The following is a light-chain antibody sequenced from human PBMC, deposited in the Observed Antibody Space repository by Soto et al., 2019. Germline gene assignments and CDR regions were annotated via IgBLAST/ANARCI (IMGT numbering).Light chain of an antibody. J-gene: IGKJ1*01. CDR3: LQDYNYPRT. V-gene: IGKV1-6*01. CDR1: QSISSY. Sequence: IQMTQSPSSLSASVGDRVTITCRASQSISSYLNWYQQKPGKAPKFLMYGASSLQSGVPSRFSGSGSGTDFTLTISSLQPEDFATYYCLQDYNYPRTFGQGTKVDIK. CDR2: GAS.